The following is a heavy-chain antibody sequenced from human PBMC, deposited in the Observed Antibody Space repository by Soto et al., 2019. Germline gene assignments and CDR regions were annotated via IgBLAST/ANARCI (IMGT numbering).Heavy chain of an antibody. Sequence: QVHLVQSGAEVKKPGASVKVSCKASGYTFTGYYIHWVRQAPGQGLEWMGWINPKSGGANIAQKFQGSGTMTRNTSISTTYMELSNLRSNDTAVYYCARDYYDGSASYGIEFWGQGTMVTVAS. CDR2: INPKSGGA. D-gene: IGHD3-16*01. V-gene: IGHV1-2*04. J-gene: IGHJ3*01. CDR1: GYTFTGYY. CDR3: ARDYYDGSASYGIEF.